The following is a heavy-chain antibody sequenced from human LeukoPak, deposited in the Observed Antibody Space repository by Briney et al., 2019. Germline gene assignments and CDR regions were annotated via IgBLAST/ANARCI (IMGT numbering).Heavy chain of an antibody. CDR3: AKDGGLWVSAHWGDS. CDR1: GFTFSNAW. CDR2: ITTSDGNT. V-gene: IGHV3-23*01. D-gene: IGHD7-27*01. J-gene: IGHJ4*02. Sequence: GGSLRLSCAASGFTFSNAWMNWVRQAPGKGLEWVSTITTSDGNTYYADSVKGRFTVSRDNSKNTLFLQMNSLRAEDTAVYYCAKDGGLWVSAHWGDSWGRGTLVTVSS.